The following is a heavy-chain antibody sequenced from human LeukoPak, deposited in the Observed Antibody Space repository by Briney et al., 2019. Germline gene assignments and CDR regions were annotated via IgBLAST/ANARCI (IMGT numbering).Heavy chain of an antibody. V-gene: IGHV4-34*01. CDR2: INHSGST. CDR3: ARALIVVVPAAIGDALDI. D-gene: IGHD2-2*01. Sequence: SETLSLTCAVYGGSFSGYYWSWIRQPPGKGLEWIGEINHSGSTNYNPSLKSRVTISVDTSKNQFSLKLSSVTAADTAVYYCARALIVVVPAAIGDALDIWGQGTMVTVSS. J-gene: IGHJ3*02. CDR1: GGSFSGYY.